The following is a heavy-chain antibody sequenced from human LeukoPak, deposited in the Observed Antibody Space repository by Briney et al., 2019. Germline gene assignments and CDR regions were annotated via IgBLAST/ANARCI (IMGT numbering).Heavy chain of an antibody. CDR1: GGSISGSYY. V-gene: IGHV4-31*03. D-gene: IGHD3-16*01. J-gene: IGHJ3*02. CDR2: THYSGST. Sequence: SETLSLTRSVSGGSISGSYYWTWIRQHPGKGLEWIGYTHYSGSTYYNPSLKSRVTISLDTSKKQFSLKLSSVTAADTAVYYCATRFGGWADAFDIWGHGTMVTVSS. CDR3: ATRFGGWADAFDI.